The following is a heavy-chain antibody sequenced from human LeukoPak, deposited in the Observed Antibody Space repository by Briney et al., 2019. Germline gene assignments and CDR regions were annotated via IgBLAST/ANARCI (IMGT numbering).Heavy chain of an antibody. V-gene: IGHV5-51*01. CDR3: ARGNYYDSSGYFDY. CDR1: GYSFTSYW. J-gene: IGHJ4*02. CDR2: IYPGDSDT. D-gene: IGHD3-22*01. Sequence: GESLKISCKGSGYSFTSYWIGWVRQLPGKGLEWMGIIYPGDSDTRYSPSFQGQVTISADKSITTAYLQWRSLKTSDTAMNYCARGNYYDSSGYFDYWGQGTLVTVSS.